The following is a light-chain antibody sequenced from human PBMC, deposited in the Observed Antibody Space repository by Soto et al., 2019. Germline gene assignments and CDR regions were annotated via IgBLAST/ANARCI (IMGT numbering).Light chain of an antibody. CDR2: AAS. CDR1: QSISSY. J-gene: IGKJ2*01. V-gene: IGKV1-39*01. CDR3: QQSYRAPRT. Sequence: DIQMTQSPSSLSASVGDRVTITCRASQSISSYLNWYQQKPGKAPKLLIYAASSLQSGVPSRFSGSGSGTDFTLIISSLHPEDFATYYCQQSYRAPRTFGQGTRLEI.